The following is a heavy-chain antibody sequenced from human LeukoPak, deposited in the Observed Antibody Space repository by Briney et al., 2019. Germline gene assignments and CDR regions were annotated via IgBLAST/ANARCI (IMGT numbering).Heavy chain of an antibody. CDR2: IYYSGST. V-gene: IGHV4-39*07. D-gene: IGHD4-17*01. CDR1: GGSISSSSYY. Sequence: PSETLSLTCTDSGGSISSSSYYWGWIRQPPGKGLEWIGSIYYSGSTYYNPSLKSRVTISVDTSKNQFSLKLSSVTAADTAVYYCARGPHDYGDYGGAFDIWGQGTMVTVSS. CDR3: ARGPHDYGDYGGAFDI. J-gene: IGHJ3*02.